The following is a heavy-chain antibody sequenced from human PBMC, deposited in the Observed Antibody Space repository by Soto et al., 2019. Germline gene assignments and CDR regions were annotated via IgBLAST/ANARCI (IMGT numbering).Heavy chain of an antibody. Sequence: SSETLSLTCAFSSGSISSSNWWSWVRQPPGKGLEWIGEIYHSGSTNYNPSLKSRVTISVDKSKNQFSLKLSSVTAADTAVYYCARVRYCSSTSCSSYMDVWGKGTTVTVSS. D-gene: IGHD2-2*01. CDR1: SGSISSSNW. CDR3: ARVRYCSSTSCSSYMDV. J-gene: IGHJ6*03. V-gene: IGHV4-4*02. CDR2: IYHSGST.